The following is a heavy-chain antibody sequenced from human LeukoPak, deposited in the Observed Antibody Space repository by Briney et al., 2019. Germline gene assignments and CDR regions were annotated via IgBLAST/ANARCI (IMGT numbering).Heavy chain of an antibody. J-gene: IGHJ5*02. Sequence: PGGSLRLSCAASGFTFNIYSMNWVRQAPGKGLEWVSSISSGSYFIYYSDSVKGRFTISRDNTKNEVYLQMDSLRAEDTAVYYCVRDEGADRSGVAVTDGFDPWGQGTLVSVSS. CDR1: GFTFNIYS. CDR2: ISSGSYFI. V-gene: IGHV3-21*01. CDR3: VRDEGADRSGVAVTDGFDP. D-gene: IGHD6-19*01.